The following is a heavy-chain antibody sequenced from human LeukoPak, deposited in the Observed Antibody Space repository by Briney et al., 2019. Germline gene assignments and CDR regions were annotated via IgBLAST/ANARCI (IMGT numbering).Heavy chain of an antibody. CDR2: IRYDGSNK. CDR1: GFTFSSYG. CDR3: AKDRCSNGIGCYYYYMDV. D-gene: IGHD2-8*01. V-gene: IGHV3-30*02. J-gene: IGHJ6*03. Sequence: GGSLRLSCAASGFTFSSYGMHWVRQAPGKGLEWVAFIRYDGSNKYYADSVKGRFSISRDSSKNILYLQMNSLRAEDTAVYYCAKDRCSNGIGCYYYYMDVWGKGTTVTISS.